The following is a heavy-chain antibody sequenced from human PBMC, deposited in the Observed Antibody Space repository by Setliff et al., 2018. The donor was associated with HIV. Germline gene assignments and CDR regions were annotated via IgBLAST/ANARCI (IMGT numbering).Heavy chain of an antibody. D-gene: IGHD3-10*01. J-gene: IGHJ4*02. V-gene: IGHV4-4*08. Sequence: LSLTCTVSGGSISSYYWSWIRQPPGKGLEWIGSIYTSGSTNYNPSLKSRLTISLDTKNQFSLKLSSVTAADTAVYYCARGGSGNSYNGAFDYWGQGTLVTVSS. CDR3: ARGGSGNSYNGAFDY. CDR1: GGSISSYY. CDR2: IYTSGST.